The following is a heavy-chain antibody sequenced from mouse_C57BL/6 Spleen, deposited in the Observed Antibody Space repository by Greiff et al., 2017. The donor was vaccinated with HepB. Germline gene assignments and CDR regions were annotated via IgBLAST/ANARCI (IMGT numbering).Heavy chain of an antibody. Sequence: EVQLQESGPGLVKPSQSLSLTCSVTGYSITSGYYWHWIRQFPGNKLEWMGYISYDGSNNYNPSLKNRISITRDTSKNQFFLKLNSVTTEDTATYYCAREGSNGNFDYWGQGTTLTVSS. CDR1: GYSITSGYY. V-gene: IGHV3-6*01. J-gene: IGHJ2*01. D-gene: IGHD2-5*01. CDR2: ISYDGSN. CDR3: AREGSNGNFDY.